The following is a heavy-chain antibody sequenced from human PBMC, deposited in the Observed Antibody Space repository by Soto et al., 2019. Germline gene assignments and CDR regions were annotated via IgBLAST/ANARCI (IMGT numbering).Heavy chain of an antibody. V-gene: IGHV3-30-3*01. CDR2: ISYDGSNK. Sequence: GGSLRLSCAASGFTFSSYAMHWVRQAPGKGPEWVAVISYDGSNKYYADSVKGRFTISRDNSKNTLYLQMNSLRAEDTAVYYCAREAADYGSGRGEPDAFDIWGQGTMVTVSS. D-gene: IGHD3-10*01. CDR1: GFTFSSYA. J-gene: IGHJ3*02. CDR3: AREAADYGSGRGEPDAFDI.